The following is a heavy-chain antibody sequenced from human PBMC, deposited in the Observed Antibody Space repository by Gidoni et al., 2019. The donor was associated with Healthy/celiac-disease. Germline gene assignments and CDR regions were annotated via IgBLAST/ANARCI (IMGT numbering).Heavy chain of an antibody. Sequence: VQLVESGGGVVQPGRSLRLSCAASGFTFSSYGMHWVRQAPGKGLEWVAVIWYDGSNKYYADSVKGRFTISRDNSKNTLYLQMNSLRAEDTAVYYCARGGITMDDLGFDYWGQGTLVTVSS. CDR2: IWYDGSNK. D-gene: IGHD3-10*01. CDR3: ARGGITMDDLGFDY. J-gene: IGHJ4*02. V-gene: IGHV3-33*01. CDR1: GFTFSSYG.